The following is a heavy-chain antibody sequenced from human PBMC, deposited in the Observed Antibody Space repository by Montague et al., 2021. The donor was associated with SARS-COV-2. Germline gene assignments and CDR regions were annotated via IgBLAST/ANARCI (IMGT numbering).Heavy chain of an antibody. J-gene: IGHJ3*02. V-gene: IGHV4-39*01. D-gene: IGHD1-26*01. CDR1: GGSISSSSYY. Sequence: SETLSLTCTVSGGSISSSSYYWAWIRQPPGKGLEWIGSIYHSGSTFYNPSLKSRVSMSVDTSKNQFSLKLSPVTAADTAMHYCARVKWELSVGNVFDIWGQGTMVTVSS. CDR3: ARVKWELSVGNVFDI. CDR2: IYHSGST.